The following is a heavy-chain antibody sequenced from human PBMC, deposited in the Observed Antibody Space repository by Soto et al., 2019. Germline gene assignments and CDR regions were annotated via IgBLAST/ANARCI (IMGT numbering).Heavy chain of an antibody. Sequence: GGSLRLSCKGSGFTFGDYAMSWFRQAPGKGLEWISFIRSQTYGGATESAASVKGRFIISRDDSKSIAYLQMNSLNTEDTAVYFCASLTSWSQEYYYGMDVWGQGTTVTSP. CDR3: ASLTSWSQEYYYGMDV. CDR1: GFTFGDYA. D-gene: IGHD2-2*01. J-gene: IGHJ6*02. CDR2: IRSQTYGGAT. V-gene: IGHV3-49*03.